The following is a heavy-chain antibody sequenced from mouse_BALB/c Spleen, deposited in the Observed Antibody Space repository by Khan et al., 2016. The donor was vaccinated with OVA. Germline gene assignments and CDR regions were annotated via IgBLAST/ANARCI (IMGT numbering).Heavy chain of an antibody. J-gene: IGHJ4*01. CDR1: GYSITSDYA. CDR3: ARQNYYGYAMDY. D-gene: IGHD1-1*01. CDR2: ISYSGST. V-gene: IGHV3-2*02. Sequence: QLEESGPGLVKPSQSLSLTCTVTGYSITSDYAWNWIRQFPGNKLEWMGYISYSGSTSYNPSLGSRISITRDTSKNQFFLQLNSVTTEDTATFYCARQNYYGYAMDYWGQGTSVTVSS.